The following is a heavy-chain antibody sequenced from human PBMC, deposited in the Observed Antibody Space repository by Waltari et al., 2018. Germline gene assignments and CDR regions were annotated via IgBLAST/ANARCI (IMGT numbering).Heavy chain of an antibody. CDR2: IYYSGST. J-gene: IGHJ4*02. CDR3: TRDGAHYDILTGYYRGYFDY. V-gene: IGHV4-39*07. CDR1: GGSISSSSYY. Sequence: QLQLQESGPGLVKPSETLSLTCTVSGGSISSSSYYWGWLRQPPGTGLEWIGNIYYSGSTYYNPSLKSRVTISVDTSKNQFSLKLSSVTAADTAVYYCTRDGAHYDILTGYYRGYFDYWGQGTLVTVSS. D-gene: IGHD3-9*01.